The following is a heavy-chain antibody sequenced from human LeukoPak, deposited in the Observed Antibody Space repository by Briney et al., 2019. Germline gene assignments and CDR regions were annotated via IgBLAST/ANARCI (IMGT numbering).Heavy chain of an antibody. J-gene: IGHJ4*02. V-gene: IGHV3-21*01. CDR3: ARVTIWLKLYDY. CDR2: ITSSSSYI. D-gene: IGHD5-24*01. CDR1: GFTFSSYS. Sequence: GGSLRLSCAASGFTFSSYSMNWVRQAPGKWRAWVSSITSSSSYIYYADSVKGRFTISRDNAKNSLYLQLSSLRAEDRAVYYCARVTIWLKLYDYLGQGGLLTVSS.